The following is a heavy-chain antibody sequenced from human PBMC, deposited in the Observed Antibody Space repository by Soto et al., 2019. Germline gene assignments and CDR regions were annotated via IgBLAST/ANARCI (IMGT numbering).Heavy chain of an antibody. V-gene: IGHV3-23*01. CDR3: AKDSLNAYQDH. CDR2: ISGSGGST. D-gene: IGHD2-2*01. J-gene: IGHJ4*02. Sequence: PGGSLRLSCAASGFPFSSYAMSWVRQAQGKGLEWVSAISGSGGSTYYADSGKGRFTISRDNSKNTLYLQMNSLRAQDTAVYYCAKDSLNAYQDHWGQGTLVTVSS. CDR1: GFPFSSYA.